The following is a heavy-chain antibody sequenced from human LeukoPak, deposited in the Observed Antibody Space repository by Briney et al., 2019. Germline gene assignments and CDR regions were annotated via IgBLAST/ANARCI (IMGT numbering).Heavy chain of an antibody. J-gene: IGHJ4*02. V-gene: IGHV3-74*01. Sequence: GGSLRLSCAASGNYWMHWVRQAPGKGLVWVSHINSDGSWTSYAGSVKGRFTISKDNAKNTVYLQMNSLRAEDTAVYYCVSFYETYWGRGTLVTVSS. D-gene: IGHD2/OR15-2a*01. CDR1: GNYW. CDR3: VSFYETY. CDR2: INSDGSWT.